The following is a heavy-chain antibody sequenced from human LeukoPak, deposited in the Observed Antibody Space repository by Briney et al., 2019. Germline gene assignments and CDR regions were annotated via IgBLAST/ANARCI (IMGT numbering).Heavy chain of an antibody. Sequence: GGSLRLSCAASGFTFSSYWMHWVRQAPGKGLVWVSRINTDGSSTTYADSVKGRFTISRDNAKNTLYLQMNSLRAEDTAVYYCARVAQSIAAPLDYWGQGTLVTVS. V-gene: IGHV3-74*01. J-gene: IGHJ4*02. CDR3: ARVAQSIAAPLDY. D-gene: IGHD6-6*01. CDR1: GFTFSSYW. CDR2: INTDGSST.